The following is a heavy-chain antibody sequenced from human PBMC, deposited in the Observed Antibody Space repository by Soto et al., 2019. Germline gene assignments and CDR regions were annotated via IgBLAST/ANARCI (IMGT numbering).Heavy chain of an antibody. CDR2: ISWNSGSI. J-gene: IGHJ4*02. CDR3: AKAGSQYYGSGSPQLGGVDY. CDR1: GFTFYDYA. V-gene: IGHV3-9*01. D-gene: IGHD3-10*01. Sequence: PGGSLSLSCAASGFTFYDYAMHWVRQAPGKGLEWVSGISWNSGSIGYADSVKGRFTISRDNAKNSLYLQMNSLRAEDTALYYCAKAGSQYYGSGSPQLGGVDYWGQGTLVTVS.